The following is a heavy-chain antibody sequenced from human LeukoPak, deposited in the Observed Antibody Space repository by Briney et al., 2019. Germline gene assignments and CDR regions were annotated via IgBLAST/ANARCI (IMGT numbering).Heavy chain of an antibody. D-gene: IGHD6-19*01. Sequence: PGGSLTLSCAASGFTFSSYAMSWVRQAPGKGLEWVSAISGNGGSTYNADSVRGRFTISRDNSKNTLYVQMNSLRAEDTAVYYCAKSSSGWYNFDYWGQGTLVAVSS. CDR2: ISGNGGST. CDR1: GFTFSSYA. J-gene: IGHJ4*02. CDR3: AKSSSGWYNFDY. V-gene: IGHV3-23*01.